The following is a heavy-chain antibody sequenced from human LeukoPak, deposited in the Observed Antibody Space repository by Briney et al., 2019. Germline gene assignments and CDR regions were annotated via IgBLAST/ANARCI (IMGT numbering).Heavy chain of an antibody. J-gene: IGHJ4*02. CDR1: GGSISSYY. Sequence: SETLSLSCTVSGGSISSYYWNWIRQPPGKGLEWIGYISYSGSTNYNPSLKSRVTISLDTSKNQFSLKLGSVTAADTAVYYCARGFDSKSTYFDYWGQGTLVTVSS. CDR2: ISYSGST. V-gene: IGHV4-59*01. D-gene: IGHD5-12*01. CDR3: ARGFDSKSTYFDY.